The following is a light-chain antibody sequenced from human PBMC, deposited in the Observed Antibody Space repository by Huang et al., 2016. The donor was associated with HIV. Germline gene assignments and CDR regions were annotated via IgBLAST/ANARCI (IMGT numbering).Light chain of an antibody. V-gene: IGKV3-20*01. Sequence: EIVLTQSPGTLSLSPGERATLSCRASQTVTSRFLDWYQQKPGQAPRLLIYGASTRATGIPDRLSGSGSETDFTLTISRLEPEDFAMYYCQHYGNSRTFGGGTKVEIK. CDR3: QHYGNSRT. CDR1: QTVTSRF. J-gene: IGKJ4*01. CDR2: GAS.